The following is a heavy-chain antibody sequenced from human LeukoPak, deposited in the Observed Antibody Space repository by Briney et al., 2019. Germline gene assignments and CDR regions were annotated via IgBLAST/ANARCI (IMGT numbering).Heavy chain of an antibody. CDR3: ARVADYDSSGFNAFDI. CDR2: IYYSGST. V-gene: IGHV4-31*03. D-gene: IGHD3-22*01. Sequence: SETLSLTCTVSGGSISSGGYYWSWIRQHPGKGLEWIGYIYYSGSTYYNPSLKSRVTMSVDTSKNQFSLKLRSVTAADTAVYFCARVADYDSSGFNAFDIWGRGTMVTVSS. CDR1: GGSISSGGYY. J-gene: IGHJ3*02.